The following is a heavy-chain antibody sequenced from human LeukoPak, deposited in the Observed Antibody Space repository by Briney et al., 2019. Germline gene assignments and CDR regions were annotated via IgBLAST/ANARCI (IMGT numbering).Heavy chain of an antibody. CDR2: INHSGST. J-gene: IGHJ5*02. V-gene: IGHV4-39*07. Sequence: PSETLSLTCTVSGGSISSSSYYWGWIRQPPGKGLEWIGEINHSGSTNYNPSLKSRVTISVDTSKNQFSLKLSSVTAADTAVYYCASIVGATNWFDPWGQGTLVTVSS. CDR1: GGSISSSSYY. CDR3: ASIVGATNWFDP. D-gene: IGHD1-26*01.